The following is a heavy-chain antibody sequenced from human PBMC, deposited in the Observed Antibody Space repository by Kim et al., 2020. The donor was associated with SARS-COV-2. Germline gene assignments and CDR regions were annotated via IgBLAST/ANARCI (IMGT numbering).Heavy chain of an antibody. CDR1: GVTFGDNA. J-gene: IGHJ3*02. Sequence: GGSLRLSCAASGVTFGDNAVHWVRQAPGKGLEWVSGIIWNSGVMGYADSVKGRFTISRDNAKNSLYLEMNNLRIDDTALYYCAKLAGRKDTFDIWAKGQ. CDR3: AKLAGRKDTFDI. D-gene: IGHD2-15*01. CDR2: IIWNSGVM. V-gene: IGHV3-9*01.